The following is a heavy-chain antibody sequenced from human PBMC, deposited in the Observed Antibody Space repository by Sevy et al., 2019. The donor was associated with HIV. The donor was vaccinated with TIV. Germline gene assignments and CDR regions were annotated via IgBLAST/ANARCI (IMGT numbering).Heavy chain of an antibody. D-gene: IGHD2-2*01. Sequence: SETLSLTCTVSGGSVSSGSYYWSWIRQPPGKGLEWIGYIYYSGSTNYNPSLKSRVTISVDTSKNQFSLQLSSVTAAETAEYYCARAIGYCSSTSCYLVNLIWFDPWGQGTLVTVSS. V-gene: IGHV4-61*01. CDR2: IYYSGST. CDR1: GGSVSSGSYY. CDR3: ARAIGYCSSTSCYLVNLIWFDP. J-gene: IGHJ5*02.